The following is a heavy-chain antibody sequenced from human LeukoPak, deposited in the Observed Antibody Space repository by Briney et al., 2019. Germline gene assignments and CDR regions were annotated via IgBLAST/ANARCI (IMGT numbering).Heavy chain of an antibody. Sequence: SETLSLTCTGSGGSISSYYWSWIRQPAGKGLEWIGRIYTSGSTNYNPSLKSRVTMSVDTSKNQFSLKLSSVTAADTAVYYCARDQVSSWSYYYGMDVWGQGTTVTVSS. J-gene: IGHJ6*02. V-gene: IGHV4-4*07. CDR2: IYTSGST. CDR1: GGSISSYY. CDR3: ARDQVSSWSYYYGMDV. D-gene: IGHD6-13*01.